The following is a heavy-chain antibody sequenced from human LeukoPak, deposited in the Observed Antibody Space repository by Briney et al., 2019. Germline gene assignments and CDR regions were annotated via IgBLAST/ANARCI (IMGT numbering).Heavy chain of an antibody. CDR1: GYTFTGYY. Sequence: AASVKVSCKASGYTFTGYYMHWVRQAPGQGLEWMGWINPNSGGTNYAQKFQGRVTMTRDTSISTAYMELSRLRSDDTAVYYCARVEYSSSSRSFDYWGQGTLVTVSS. D-gene: IGHD6-6*01. CDR3: ARVEYSSSSRSFDY. V-gene: IGHV1-2*02. CDR2: INPNSGGT. J-gene: IGHJ4*02.